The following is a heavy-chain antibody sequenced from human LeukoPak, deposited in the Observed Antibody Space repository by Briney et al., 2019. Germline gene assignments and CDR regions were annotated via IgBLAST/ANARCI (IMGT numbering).Heavy chain of an antibody. CDR3: ARGGTTVTPGLLWFDP. CDR2: IYYSGST. D-gene: IGHD4-17*01. CDR1: GGSISRHY. V-gene: IGHV4-59*11. Sequence: SETLSLTCSVSGGSISRHYWSWIRQPPGKGLEWIGYIYYSGSTKYNPSLKSRVTISVDTSKNQFSLKLSSVTAADTAVYYCARGGTTVTPGLLWFDPWGQGTLVTVSS. J-gene: IGHJ5*02.